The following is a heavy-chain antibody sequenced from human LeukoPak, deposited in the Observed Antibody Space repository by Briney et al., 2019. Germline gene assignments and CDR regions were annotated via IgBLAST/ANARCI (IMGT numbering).Heavy chain of an antibody. CDR1: GGSISGYY. D-gene: IGHD1-7*01. Sequence: SETLSLTCSVSGGSISGYYWTWIRQPAGEGLKWIGRVYTSGSTHYNPSLKTRLTMSVDTSKNQFSLKLSSVTAADTAVYYCARLITGTTTAFDIWGQGTMVAVSS. CDR2: VYTSGST. V-gene: IGHV4-4*07. CDR3: ARLITGTTTAFDI. J-gene: IGHJ3*02.